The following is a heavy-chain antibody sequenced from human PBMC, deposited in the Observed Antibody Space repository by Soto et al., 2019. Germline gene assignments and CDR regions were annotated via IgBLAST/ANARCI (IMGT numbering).Heavy chain of an antibody. D-gene: IGHD5-18*01. CDR2: IYSSGST. CDR3: ARSWVFRGSYGFDY. Sequence: SETLSLTCTVSRGYISSYYWRWIRQPGGKGLGRSAPIYSSGSTNYYPSRMRRVTLAADTSKCQLPLKLSSVTVADTAVYYCARSWVFRGSYGFDYWGQGTLVTFSS. J-gene: IGHJ4*02. V-gene: IGHV4-4*07. CDR1: RGYISSYY.